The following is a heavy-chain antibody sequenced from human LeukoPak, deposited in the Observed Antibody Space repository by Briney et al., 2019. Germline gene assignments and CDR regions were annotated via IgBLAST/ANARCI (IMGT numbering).Heavy chain of an antibody. Sequence: GASVKVSCKASGYTFTSYGISWVRQAPGQGLEWMGWISAYNGNTNYAQKLQGRVTMTTDTSTSTAYMELRSLRSDDTAVYYCATFTTVVVPATLRGRTADYYYYGMDVWGQGTTVTVSS. CDR2: ISAYNGNT. V-gene: IGHV1-18*01. CDR3: ATFTTVVVPATLRGRTADYYYYGMDV. CDR1: GYTFTSYG. D-gene: IGHD2-2*01. J-gene: IGHJ6*02.